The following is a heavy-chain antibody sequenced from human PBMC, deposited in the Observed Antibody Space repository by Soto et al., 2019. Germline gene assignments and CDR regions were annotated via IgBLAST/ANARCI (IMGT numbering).Heavy chain of an antibody. V-gene: IGHV1-18*01. J-gene: IGHJ4*02. CDR3: ARDLSPHSSGRGNIVLDH. CDR1: GYTFTSYG. CDR2: ISAYNGNT. D-gene: IGHD6-19*01. Sequence: ASVKVSCKASGYTFTSYGISWVRQAPGQGLEWMGWISAYNGNTNYAQKLQGRVTMTTDTSTSTAYMELRSLRSDDTAVYYCARDLSPHSSGRGNIVLDHWGQGTLVTVSS.